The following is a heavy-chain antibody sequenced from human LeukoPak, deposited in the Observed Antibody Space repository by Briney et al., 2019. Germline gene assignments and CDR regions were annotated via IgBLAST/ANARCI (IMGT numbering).Heavy chain of an antibody. CDR2: ISAYNGNT. D-gene: IGHD3-10*01. V-gene: IGHV1-18*01. J-gene: IGHJ4*02. Sequence: ASVKVSCKASGYTFTSYGISWVRQAPGQGLEWMGWISAYNGNTNYAQKLQGRVTMTTDTSTSTAYMELRSLRSDDTAVYYCVRAPKELWFGEFLDYWGQGTLVTVSS. CDR1: GYTFTSYG. CDR3: VRAPKELWFGEFLDY.